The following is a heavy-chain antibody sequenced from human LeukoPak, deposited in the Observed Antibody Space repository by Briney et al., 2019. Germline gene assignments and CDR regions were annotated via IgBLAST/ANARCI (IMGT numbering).Heavy chain of an antibody. Sequence: GRSLRLSCAASGFTFSSYGMHWVRQAPGRGLEWVAVIWYDGSNKYYADSVKDRFTISRDNSKNTLYLQMNSLRVEDTAVYYCARGAAGSLNTDYWGQGTLVTVSS. CDR1: GFTFSSYG. CDR2: IWYDGSNK. D-gene: IGHD6-13*01. V-gene: IGHV3-33*01. CDR3: ARGAAGSLNTDY. J-gene: IGHJ4*02.